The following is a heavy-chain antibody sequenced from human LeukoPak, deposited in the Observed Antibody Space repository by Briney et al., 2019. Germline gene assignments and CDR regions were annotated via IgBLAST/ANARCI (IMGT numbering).Heavy chain of an antibody. J-gene: IGHJ2*01. CDR1: GFTFDDYA. CDR3: AKGRSSTSYWCFDL. Sequence: GRSLRLSCAASGFTFDDYAMHWVRQAPGKGLEWVSGISWSSGMRDYADSVKGRFTISRDNAKNSLYLQMNSLRAEDTALYYCAKGRSSTSYWCFDLWGRGTLVTVSS. D-gene: IGHD2-2*01. CDR2: ISWSSGMR. V-gene: IGHV3-9*01.